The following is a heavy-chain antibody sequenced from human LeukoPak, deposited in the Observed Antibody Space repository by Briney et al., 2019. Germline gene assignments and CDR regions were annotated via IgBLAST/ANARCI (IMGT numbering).Heavy chain of an antibody. J-gene: IGHJ5*02. Sequence: PSETLSLTCTVSGGSISSSSYYWGWIRQPPGKGLEWIGSIYYSGSTYYNPSLKSRVTISVDTSKNQFSLKLSSVTAADTAVYYCARGTTIFGVVIANWFDPWGQGTLVTVSS. CDR1: GGSISSSSYY. CDR3: ARGTTIFGVVIANWFDP. D-gene: IGHD3-3*01. CDR2: IYYSGST. V-gene: IGHV4-39*07.